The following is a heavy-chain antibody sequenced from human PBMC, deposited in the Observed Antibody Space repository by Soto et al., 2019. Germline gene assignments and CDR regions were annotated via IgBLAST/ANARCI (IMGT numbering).Heavy chain of an antibody. V-gene: IGHV3-23*01. Sequence: EVQLLESGGGLVQPGGSLRPSCAASGFTFGSYAMNWLRQAPGRGLECVSFISGSGRTTYYADSVKGRFTVSRDNSKNTLYLQMNSLRAEDTALYYCAKFRGPSYSYYSMDVWGKGTTVTVSS. CDR3: AKFRGPSYSYYSMDV. J-gene: IGHJ6*03. CDR1: GFTFGSYA. D-gene: IGHD3-16*01. CDR2: ISGSGRTT.